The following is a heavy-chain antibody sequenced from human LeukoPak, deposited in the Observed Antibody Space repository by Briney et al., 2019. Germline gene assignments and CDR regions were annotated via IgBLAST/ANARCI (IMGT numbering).Heavy chain of an antibody. Sequence: ASVKVSCKVSGYTLTELSMHWVRQAPGKGLEWMGGFDPEDGETIYAQKFQGRVTMTTDTSTSTAYVELRSLRSDDTAVYYCARDGTRYCSSTSCPLDYWGQGTLVTVSS. CDR2: FDPEDGET. CDR3: ARDGTRYCSSTSCPLDY. CDR1: GYTLTELS. V-gene: IGHV1-24*01. D-gene: IGHD2-2*01. J-gene: IGHJ4*02.